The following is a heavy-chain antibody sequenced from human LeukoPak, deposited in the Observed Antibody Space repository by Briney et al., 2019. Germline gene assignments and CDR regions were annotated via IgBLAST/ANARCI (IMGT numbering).Heavy chain of an antibody. CDR2: ISYDGSNK. CDR1: GFTFSSYA. V-gene: IGHV3-30*04. Sequence: GRSLRLSCAASGFTFSSYAMHWVRQAPGKGLEWVAVISYDGSNKYYADSVEGRFTISRDNSKNTLYLQMNSLRAEDTAVYYCARDESSGWYVGYFQHWGQGTLVTVSS. J-gene: IGHJ1*01. D-gene: IGHD6-19*01. CDR3: ARDESSGWYVGYFQH.